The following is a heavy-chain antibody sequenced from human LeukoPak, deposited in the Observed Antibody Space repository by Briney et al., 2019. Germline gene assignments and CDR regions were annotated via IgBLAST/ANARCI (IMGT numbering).Heavy chain of an antibody. J-gene: IGHJ4*02. CDR3: TTSGTPFEY. CDR2: IKNKGDGGTT. Sequence: PGGSLRLSCAASGFTFNKAWMSWVRLAPGKVLEWVGRIKNKGDGGTTDYAAPVKGRFTVSRDDSKSTLYLQMNSLKTEDTAVYYCTTSGTPFEYWGQGTLVTVSS. D-gene: IGHD3-10*01. V-gene: IGHV3-15*01. CDR1: GFTFNKAW.